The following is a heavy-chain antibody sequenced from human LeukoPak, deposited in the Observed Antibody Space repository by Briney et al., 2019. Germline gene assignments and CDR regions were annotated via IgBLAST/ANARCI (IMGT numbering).Heavy chain of an antibody. Sequence: GGSLRLSCAASGFTFTSFAVSWVGQAPGTGVEWVSAISGSGGSTYYADSVKGRFTISRDNSQHRLYLQMNSLLSPHRAVPYSPKGITVTPSFYFDYWGQGTLVTVSS. CDR2: ISGSGGST. D-gene: IGHD2-21*02. CDR3: PKGITVTPSFYFDY. J-gene: IGHJ4*02. CDR1: GFTFTSFA. V-gene: IGHV3-23*01.